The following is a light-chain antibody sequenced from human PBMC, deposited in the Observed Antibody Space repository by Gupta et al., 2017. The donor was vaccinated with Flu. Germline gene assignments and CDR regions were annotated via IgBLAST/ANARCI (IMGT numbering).Light chain of an antibody. CDR2: QDS. CDR1: KLGDKY. CDR3: QAWDSSTVV. Sequence: SYELTQLPSVSVSPGQTGSITCSGDKLGDKYACWYQQKPGQSPVLVIYQDSKRPSGIPGRFSGSNSGNTATLTISGTQAMDEADYYCQAWDSSTVVFGGGTKLTVL. J-gene: IGLJ2*01. V-gene: IGLV3-1*01.